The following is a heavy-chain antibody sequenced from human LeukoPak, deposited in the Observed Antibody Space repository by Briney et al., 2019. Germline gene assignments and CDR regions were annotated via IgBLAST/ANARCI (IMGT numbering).Heavy chain of an antibody. D-gene: IGHD3-9*01. J-gene: IGHJ4*02. CDR2: ISGSGGST. Sequence: GGSLRLSCVGSGFTFSSYSMNWVRQAPGKGLEWVSAISGSGGSTYYADSVKGRFTISRDNSKNTLYLQMNSLRAEDTAVYYCAGGDYDILTGYAPLDYWGQGTLVTVSS. CDR3: AGGDYDILTGYAPLDY. CDR1: GFTFSSYS. V-gene: IGHV3-23*01.